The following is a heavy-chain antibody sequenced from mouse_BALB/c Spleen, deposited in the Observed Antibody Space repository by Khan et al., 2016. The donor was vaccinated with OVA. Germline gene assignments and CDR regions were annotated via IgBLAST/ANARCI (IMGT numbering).Heavy chain of an antibody. CDR1: GYTFTDYI. CDR2: IYPGSGST. Sequence: QVQLKQSGPVLVKPGASVKMSCMASGYTFTDYIINWVRQRTGQGLEWIGQIYPGSGSTYYNEKFKDKATLTADKSSNTAYMQLRILTSEDSAFYFCARSGYGSLAYWGQGTTLTVSS. D-gene: IGHD1-1*01. V-gene: IGHV1-77*01. J-gene: IGHJ2*01. CDR3: ARSGYGSLAY.